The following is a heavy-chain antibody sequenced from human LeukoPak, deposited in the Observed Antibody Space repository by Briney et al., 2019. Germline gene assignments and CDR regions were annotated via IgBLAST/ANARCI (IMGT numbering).Heavy chain of an antibody. J-gene: IGHJ5*02. D-gene: IGHD1-1*01. CDR1: GASLSSYY. CDR3: ASHFDGPHPEGNSRLKWFDP. CDR2: IYDSGTT. Sequence: PSETLSLTCTVSGASLSSYYWSWIRQPPGPGLEWIGCIYDSGTTYYNPSLKSRVTISMDTSKNQLSLKLSSVTAADTAVFYCASHFDGPHPEGNSRLKWFDPWGQGTLATVSS. V-gene: IGHV4-59*08.